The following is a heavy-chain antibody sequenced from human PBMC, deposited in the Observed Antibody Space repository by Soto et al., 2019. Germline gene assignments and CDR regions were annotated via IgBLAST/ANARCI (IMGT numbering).Heavy chain of an antibody. CDR2: ILNDGSNR. Sequence: QVQLVESGGGVVQPGRSLRLSCAASEFTFSNYGMQWVRQAPGKGLEWVAVILNDGSNRYHADSVKDRFTISRDNSKNTLDLQMNSLRAEDTAVYYCARDDEYSGNGMDVWGQGTTVTVS. V-gene: IGHV3-33*01. D-gene: IGHD3-10*01. CDR1: EFTFSNYG. CDR3: ARDDEYSGNGMDV. J-gene: IGHJ6*02.